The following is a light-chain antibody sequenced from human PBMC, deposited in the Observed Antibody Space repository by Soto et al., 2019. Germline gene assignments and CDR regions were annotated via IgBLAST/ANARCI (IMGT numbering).Light chain of an antibody. CDR3: LQDYNYPRT. V-gene: IGKV1-6*01. Sequence: AIQLTQAPSSLSASVGDRVTITCRASQGIRNELGWYQQKPGKAPKFLIYAASTLQSGVPSRFSGSGSGTDFTLTISSLQPEDFATYYCLQDYNYPRTFGQGTKVEI. J-gene: IGKJ1*01. CDR1: QGIRNE. CDR2: AAS.